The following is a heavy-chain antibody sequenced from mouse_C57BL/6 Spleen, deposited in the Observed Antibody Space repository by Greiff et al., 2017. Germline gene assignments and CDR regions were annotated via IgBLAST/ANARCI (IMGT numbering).Heavy chain of an antibody. D-gene: IGHD1-1*01. CDR3: ASKERGGSCDFAY. V-gene: IGHV1-82*01. CDR2: IYPGDGDT. J-gene: IGHJ2*01. CDR1: GYAFSSSW. Sequence: QVQLQQSGPELVKPGASVKISCKASGYAFSSSWMNWVKQRPGKGLEWIGRIYPGDGDTNYNGKFKGKATLTADKSSSTAYVQLRSLTSEDSAVYFCASKERGGSCDFAYWGQGTTLTVSS.